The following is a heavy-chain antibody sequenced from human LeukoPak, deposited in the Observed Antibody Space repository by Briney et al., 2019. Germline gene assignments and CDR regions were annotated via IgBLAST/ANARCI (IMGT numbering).Heavy chain of an antibody. CDR3: AKDFTSYDFWSGYWWPHDAFDI. CDR1: GFTFSSYW. V-gene: IGHV3-30*18. J-gene: IGHJ3*02. D-gene: IGHD3-3*01. CDR2: ISYDGSNK. Sequence: PGGSLRLSCAASGFTFSSYWMSWVRQAPGKGLEWVAVISYDGSNKYYADSVKGRFTISRDNSKNTLYLQMNSLRAEDTAVYYCAKDFTSYDFWSGYWWPHDAFDIWGQGTMVTVSS.